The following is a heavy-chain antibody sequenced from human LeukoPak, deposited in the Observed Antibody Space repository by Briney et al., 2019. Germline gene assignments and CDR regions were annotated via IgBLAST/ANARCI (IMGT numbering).Heavy chain of an antibody. Sequence: SETLSLTCTVSGGSVSSSSYYWGWIRQPPGKGLEWIGSMYYTGSTYYNPSLKSRVTISVDTSKNQFSLKLSSVTAADTAVYNCARHGQNDGYPLDYWGQGTLVSVSS. CDR1: GGSVSSSSYY. CDR3: ARHGQNDGYPLDY. V-gene: IGHV4-39*01. CDR2: MYYTGST. J-gene: IGHJ4*02. D-gene: IGHD5-24*01.